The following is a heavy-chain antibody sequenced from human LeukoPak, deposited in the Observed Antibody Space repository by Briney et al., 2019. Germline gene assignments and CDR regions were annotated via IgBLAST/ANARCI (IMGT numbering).Heavy chain of an antibody. V-gene: IGHV3-23*01. J-gene: IGHJ4*02. D-gene: IGHD3-22*01. CDR1: GFTFTNYA. Sequence: PGGSLRLSCAASGFTFTNYAMSWVRQAPGKGLEWVSAISSSGSDTYYADPVKGRFTISRDNSKNTLYLQMNSLRAEDTAVYYCAKDRDYYDSRNNFDYWGQGTLVTVSS. CDR3: AKDRDYYDSRNNFDY. CDR2: ISSSGSDT.